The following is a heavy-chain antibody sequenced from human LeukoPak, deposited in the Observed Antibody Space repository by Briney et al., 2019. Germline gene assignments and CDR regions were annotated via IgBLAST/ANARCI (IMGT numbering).Heavy chain of an antibody. CDR3: ARNILFAFDI. D-gene: IGHD2/OR15-2a*01. CDR1: GFTFRNYA. Sequence: GGSLRLSCAASGFTFRNYAMHWVRQAPGKGLEWVAVTSDGGSTKWYADSVKGRFTISRDNSKNTLYLQVNSLRAEDTAMYYCARNILFAFDIWGQGTMVTVSS. J-gene: IGHJ3*02. CDR2: TSDGGSTK. V-gene: IGHV3-30*03.